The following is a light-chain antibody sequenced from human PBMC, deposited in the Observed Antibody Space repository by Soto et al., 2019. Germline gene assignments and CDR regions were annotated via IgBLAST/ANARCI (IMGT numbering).Light chain of an antibody. J-gene: IGKJ1*01. Sequence: EIVMTQSPATLSVSPGERATLSCRASQSVSSNLAWYQQKPGQAPRLLIYGASTRATGIPARFSGSGSGTEFTLTISSLQSEDFAVYYCQQYGRSPTTFGQGTKVDI. CDR2: GAS. CDR1: QSVSSN. V-gene: IGKV3-15*01. CDR3: QQYGRSPTT.